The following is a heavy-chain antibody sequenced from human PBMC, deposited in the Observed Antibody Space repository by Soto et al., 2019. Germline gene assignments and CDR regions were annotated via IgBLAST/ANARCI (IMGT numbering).Heavy chain of an antibody. CDR1: GGSISSGPSY. D-gene: IGHD6-19*01. Sequence: SETLSLTCTVSGGSISSGPSYWGWIRQPPGQGLEWVGSIYYLGNTYYNSSLGSRVVISVDNSKNTVSLQMNSLRAEDTAVYHCAKDRVVAGIGEFDFWGQGTLVTVSS. J-gene: IGHJ5*01. CDR2: IYYLGNT. CDR3: AKDRVVAGIGEFDF. V-gene: IGHV4-39*02.